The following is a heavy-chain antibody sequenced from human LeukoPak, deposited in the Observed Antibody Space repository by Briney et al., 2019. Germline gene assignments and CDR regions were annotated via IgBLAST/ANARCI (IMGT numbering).Heavy chain of an antibody. J-gene: IGHJ5*02. V-gene: IGHV1-45*02. CDR1: GYTFTYRY. CDR3: ANSPDSGGSGP. CDR2: ITPFNGNT. Sequence: SVKVSCKASGYTFTYRYLHWVRQAPGQALEWMGWITPFNGNTNYAQKFQDRVTITRDRSMSTAYMELSSLKSEDTAMYYCANSPDSGGSGPWGQGTLVTVSS. D-gene: IGHD3-10*01.